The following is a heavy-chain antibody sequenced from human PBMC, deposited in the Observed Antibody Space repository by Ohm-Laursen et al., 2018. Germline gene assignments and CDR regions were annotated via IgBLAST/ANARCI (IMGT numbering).Heavy chain of an antibody. CDR3: ARFPLGAYDDSGSYRAVEHWYFDL. V-gene: IGHV1-69*06. J-gene: IGHJ2*01. CDR1: GGTFTNHA. CDR2: SIPLFNTA. D-gene: IGHD3-22*01. Sequence: SSVKVSCKASGGTFTNHAVGWVRQAPGQGLEWVGSSIPLFNTANYADKFQGRVTLTADKSTTTAYMELSSLRSEETAIYYFARFPLGAYDDSGSYRAVEHWYFDLWGRGTLVTVSS.